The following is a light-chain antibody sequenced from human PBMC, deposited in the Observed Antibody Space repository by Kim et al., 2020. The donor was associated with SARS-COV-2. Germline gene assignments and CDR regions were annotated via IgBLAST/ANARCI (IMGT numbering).Light chain of an antibody. CDR2: DNN. V-gene: IGLV1-51*01. Sequence: QSVLTQPPSVSAAPGQKVTISCCGSSSNIGNNYVYWYQQLPGTAPKLLTYDNNKRPSGIPDRFSGSKSGTSATLGITGLQTGDEADYYCGTWDSSLSAGVFGGGTQLTVL. CDR1: SSNIGNNY. J-gene: IGLJ2*01. CDR3: GTWDSSLSAGV.